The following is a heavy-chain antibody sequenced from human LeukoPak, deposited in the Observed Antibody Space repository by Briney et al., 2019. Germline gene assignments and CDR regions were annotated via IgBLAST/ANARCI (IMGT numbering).Heavy chain of an antibody. Sequence: GGSLRLSCAASGFTFSSYAMNWVRQAPGKGLEWVSSISDSGGSTYYADSVKGRFTLSRDNSKNTVYLQMNSLRGEDTAVYYCAKGVTSGWYRGDAFDIWGQGTTVTVSS. D-gene: IGHD6-19*01. V-gene: IGHV3-23*01. CDR2: ISDSGGST. CDR1: GFTFSSYA. CDR3: AKGVTSGWYRGDAFDI. J-gene: IGHJ3*02.